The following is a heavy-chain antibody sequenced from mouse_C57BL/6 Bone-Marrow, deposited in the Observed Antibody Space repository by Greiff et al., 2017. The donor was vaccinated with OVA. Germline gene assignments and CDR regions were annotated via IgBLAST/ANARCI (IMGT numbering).Heavy chain of an antibody. J-gene: IGHJ3*01. CDR3: ARMDYYGSSYVFAY. Sequence: QVQLQQSGAELVKPGASVKLSCKASGYTFTSYWMHWVKQRPGQGLEWIGMIHPNSGSTNYNEKFKSKATLTVDKSSSTAYMQLSSLTSEDSAVYYCARMDYYGSSYVFAYWGQGTLVTVSA. CDR2: IHPNSGST. CDR1: GYTFTSYW. V-gene: IGHV1-64*01. D-gene: IGHD1-1*01.